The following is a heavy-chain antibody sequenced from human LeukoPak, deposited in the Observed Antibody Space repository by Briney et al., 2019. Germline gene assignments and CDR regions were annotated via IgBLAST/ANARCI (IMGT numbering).Heavy chain of an antibody. D-gene: IGHD6-19*01. Sequence: ASVKVSCKASGYTFTSYYIHWVRQAPGQGLEWMGIINPSGGSSSYAQKFQGRVTMTRDTSTSTVYMELSSLRSEDTAAYYCARVFSSGWSPFDYWGQGTLVTVSS. J-gene: IGHJ4*02. CDR1: GYTFTSYY. CDR3: ARVFSSGWSPFDY. CDR2: INPSGGSS. V-gene: IGHV1-46*01.